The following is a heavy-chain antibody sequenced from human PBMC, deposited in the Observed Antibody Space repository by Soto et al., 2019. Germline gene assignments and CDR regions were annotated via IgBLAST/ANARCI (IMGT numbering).Heavy chain of an antibody. D-gene: IGHD4-17*01. CDR3: ARHGSDYNFYPGDYASYGMNI. V-gene: IGHV1-18*01. Sequence: VQLVQSGAEVKQPGASVKVSCKASGYTFTNYGVTWVRQAPGQGLEWMGRINGDNGDTHYAQNVQGKATMTTDKSTRTSYMQLRSLKSADTAVYYWARHGSDYNFYPGDYASYGMNIRGQGTTITVSS. CDR2: INGDNGDT. CDR1: GYTFTNYG. J-gene: IGHJ6*02.